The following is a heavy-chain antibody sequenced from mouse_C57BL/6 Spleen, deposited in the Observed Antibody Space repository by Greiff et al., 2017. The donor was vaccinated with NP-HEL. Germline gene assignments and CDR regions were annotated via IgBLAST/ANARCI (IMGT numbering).Heavy chain of an antibody. CDR1: GYSITSGYY. D-gene: IGHD1-1*01. CDR3: ASFYYGRYFDV. CDR2: ISYDGSN. V-gene: IGHV3-6*01. J-gene: IGHJ1*03. Sequence: EVQLQESGPGLVKPSQSLSLTCSVTGYSITSGYYWNWIRQFPGNKLEWMGYISYDGSNNYNPSLKNRISITRDTSKNQFFLKLNSVTTEDTATYYCASFYYGRYFDVWGTGTTVTVSS.